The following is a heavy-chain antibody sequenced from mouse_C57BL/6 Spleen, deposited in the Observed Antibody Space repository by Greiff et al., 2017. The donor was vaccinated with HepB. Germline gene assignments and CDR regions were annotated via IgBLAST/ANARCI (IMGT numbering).Heavy chain of an antibody. V-gene: IGHV3-1*01. CDR1: GYSITSGYD. CDR3: ARGSTMVTTLDY. Sequence: EVQLVESGPGMVKPSQSLSLTCTVTGYSITSGYDWHWIRHFPGNKLEWMGYISYSGSTNYNPSLKSRISITHDTSKNHFFLKLNSVTTEDTATYYCARGSTMVTTLDYWGQGTTLTVSS. D-gene: IGHD2-2*01. J-gene: IGHJ2*01. CDR2: ISYSGST.